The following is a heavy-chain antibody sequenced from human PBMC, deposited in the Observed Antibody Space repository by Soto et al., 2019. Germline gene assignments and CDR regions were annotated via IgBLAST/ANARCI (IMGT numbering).Heavy chain of an antibody. J-gene: IGHJ5*02. CDR3: ARDQRRELKEFHWFDP. D-gene: IGHD1-26*01. CDR2: IIPIFGTA. Sequence: QVQLVQSGAEVKKPGSSVKVSCKASGGTFSSYAISWVRQAPGQGLEWMGGIIPIFGTANYAQKFQGRVTITADESTSTASMELSSLRSEDTAVYYCARDQRRELKEFHWFDPWGQGTLVTVSS. CDR1: GGTFSSYA. V-gene: IGHV1-69*01.